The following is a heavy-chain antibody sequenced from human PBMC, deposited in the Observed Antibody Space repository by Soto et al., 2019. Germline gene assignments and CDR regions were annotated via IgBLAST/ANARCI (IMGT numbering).Heavy chain of an antibody. V-gene: IGHV3-30-3*01. CDR3: ARDFRRGTYSGAFDI. CDR2: ISYDGSNK. J-gene: IGHJ3*02. CDR1: GFTFSSYA. D-gene: IGHD1-7*01. Sequence: QVQLVESGGGVVQPGRSLRLSCAASGFTFSSYAMHWVRQAPGKGLEWVAVISYDGSNKYYADSVKGRFTISRDNSKNTLSLQMNSLRAEDTAVYYCARDFRRGTYSGAFDIWGQGTMVTVSS.